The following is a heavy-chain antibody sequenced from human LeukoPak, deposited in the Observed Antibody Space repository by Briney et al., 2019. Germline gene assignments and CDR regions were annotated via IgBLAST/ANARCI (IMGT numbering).Heavy chain of an antibody. Sequence: SETLSLTCTVSGGSISSSSYYWGWIRQPPGKGLEWIGSIYYSGSTYYNPSLKSRVTISVDTSKNQFSLKLSSVTAADTAVYYCARRCSSTSCFHFGYWGQGTLVTVSS. V-gene: IGHV4-39*01. CDR3: ARRCSSTSCFHFGY. CDR2: IYYSGST. CDR1: GGSISSSSYY. D-gene: IGHD2-2*01. J-gene: IGHJ4*02.